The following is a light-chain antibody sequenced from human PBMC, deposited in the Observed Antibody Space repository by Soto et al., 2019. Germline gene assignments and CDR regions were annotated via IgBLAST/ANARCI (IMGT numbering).Light chain of an antibody. CDR1: QTITRY. CDR2: TSS. V-gene: IGKV1-39*01. CDR3: LQSYSPPVT. J-gene: IGKJ2*01. Sequence: DIQLYQSPSSLSASIGDSVTITCRASQTITRYLNWYQHKPGTAPKLLIYTSSTLQSGVPPRFSGSGSGTDFTLTITSLQPEDFATYYCLQSYSPPVTFGQGTKREI.